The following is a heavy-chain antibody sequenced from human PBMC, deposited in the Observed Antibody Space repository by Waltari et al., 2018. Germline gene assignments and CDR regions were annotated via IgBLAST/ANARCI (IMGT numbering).Heavy chain of an antibody. V-gene: IGHV4-61*09. CDR3: AREGLDYYGMDV. D-gene: IGHD6-6*01. J-gene: IGHJ6*02. Sequence: QVQLQESGPGLVKPSQNLSLTCTVSGGSISSGSYYWSWIRQPAGKGLECIGYIYTSVSTNYNPSLKSRVTISVDTSKNQFSLKLSSVTAADTAVYYCAREGLDYYGMDVWGQGTTVTVSS. CDR2: IYTSVST. CDR1: GGSISSGSYY.